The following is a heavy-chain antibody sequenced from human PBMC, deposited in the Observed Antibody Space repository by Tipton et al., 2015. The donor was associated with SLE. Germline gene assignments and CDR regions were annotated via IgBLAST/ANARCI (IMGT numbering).Heavy chain of an antibody. CDR1: TYSISSGYY. Sequence: LRLSCTVSTYSISSGYYWSWIRPPPGKGLEWIGEINHSGSTNYNPSLKSRVPISVDTSKNQFSLNLTSVTAADTAVYYCARLRISGVLTGSYEYGMDVWGQGTAVTVSS. D-gene: IGHD3-3*01. CDR2: INHSGST. V-gene: IGHV4-38-2*02. CDR3: ARLRISGVLTGSYEYGMDV. J-gene: IGHJ6*02.